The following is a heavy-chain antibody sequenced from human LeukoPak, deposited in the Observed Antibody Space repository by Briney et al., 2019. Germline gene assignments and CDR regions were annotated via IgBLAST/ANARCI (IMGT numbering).Heavy chain of an antibody. CDR2: IYYSGST. J-gene: IGHJ4*02. V-gene: IGHV4-39*07. CDR3: ARAALGGFILGELSLLGY. CDR1: GGSISSSSYY. D-gene: IGHD3-16*02. Sequence: PSETLSLTCTVSGGSISSSSYYWGWIRQPPGKGLEWIGSIYYSGSTNYNPSLKSRVTISVDTSKNQFSLKLSSVTAADTAVYYCARAALGGFILGELSLLGYWGQGTLVAVSS.